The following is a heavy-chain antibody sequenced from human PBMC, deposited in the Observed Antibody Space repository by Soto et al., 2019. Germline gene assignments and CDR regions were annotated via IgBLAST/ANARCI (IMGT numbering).Heavy chain of an antibody. Sequence: PSETLSLTCAVSGYSISSVYYWGWIRQPPGKGLEWIGSIYHSGSTYYNPSLKSRVTISVDTSKNQFSLKLSSVTAADTAVYYCARDGLRFLEWLSHWGQGTLVTVS. CDR2: IYHSGST. V-gene: IGHV4-38-2*02. J-gene: IGHJ4*02. D-gene: IGHD3-3*01. CDR1: GYSISSVYY. CDR3: ARDGLRFLEWLSH.